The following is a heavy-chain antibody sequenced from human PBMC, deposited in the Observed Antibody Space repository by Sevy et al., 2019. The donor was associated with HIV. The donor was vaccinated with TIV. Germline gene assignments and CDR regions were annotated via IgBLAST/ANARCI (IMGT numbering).Heavy chain of an antibody. CDR1: GFTFSSYG. D-gene: IGHD2-15*01. CDR3: ARDTNGVVVVAATPENYYYGMDV. Sequence: GGSLRLSCAASGFTFSSYGMHWVRQAPGKGLEWVAVISYDGSNKYYADSVKGRFTISRDNSKNTLYLQMNSLRAEDTAVYYCARDTNGVVVVAATPENYYYGMDVWGQGTTVTVSS. V-gene: IGHV3-30*03. J-gene: IGHJ6*02. CDR2: ISYDGSNK.